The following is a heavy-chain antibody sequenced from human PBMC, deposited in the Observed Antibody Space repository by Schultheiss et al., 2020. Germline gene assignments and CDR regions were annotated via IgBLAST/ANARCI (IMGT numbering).Heavy chain of an antibody. CDR2: IYHSGST. Sequence: SETLSLTCAVSGGSISSGGYSWSWIRQPPGKGLEWIGYIYHSGSTYYNPSLKSRVTISVDTSKNQFSLKLSSVTAADTAVYYCARRVEGMDVWGQGTTVTVSS. D-gene: IGHD3-10*01. V-gene: IGHV4-30-2*01. CDR3: ARRVEGMDV. CDR1: GGSISSGGYS. J-gene: IGHJ6*02.